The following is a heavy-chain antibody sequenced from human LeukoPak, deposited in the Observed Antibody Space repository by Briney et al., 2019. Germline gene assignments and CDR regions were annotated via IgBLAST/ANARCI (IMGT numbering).Heavy chain of an antibody. CDR1: GFIFDDYA. V-gene: IGHV3-9*01. CDR2: ISWSSASI. J-gene: IGHJ6*03. CDR3: ARETVTTYYYYYMDV. D-gene: IGHD2/OR15-2a*01. Sequence: GGSLRLSCAASGFIFDDYAMHWVRLAPGKGLEWVSGISWSSASIGYADSVKGRFTISRDNAKNSLYLQMNSLRAEDTAVYYCARETVTTYYYYYMDVWGKGTTVTVSS.